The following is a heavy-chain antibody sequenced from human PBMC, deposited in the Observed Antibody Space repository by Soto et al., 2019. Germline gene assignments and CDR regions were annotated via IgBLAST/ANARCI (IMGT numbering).Heavy chain of an antibody. V-gene: IGHV2-5*02. CDR3: AHSHGQSPPDY. Sequence: QITLKESGPTLVNPTQTLTLTCSFSGFSLSTRGVAVGWIRQPPGKALEWLTLIYWDDDKRFSPSLKSRLTITKDTSKNQVVLIMTDMDPVETATYFCAHSHGQSPPDYWGQGTLVTVSS. J-gene: IGHJ4*02. CDR2: IYWDDDK. D-gene: IGHD6-19*01. CDR1: GFSLSTRGVA.